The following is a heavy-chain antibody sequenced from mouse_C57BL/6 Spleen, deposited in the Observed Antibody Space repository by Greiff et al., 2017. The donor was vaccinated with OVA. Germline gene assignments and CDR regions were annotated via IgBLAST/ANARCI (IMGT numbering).Heavy chain of an antibody. CDR1: GFTFSSYT. CDR3: ARQDYYAMDY. V-gene: IGHV5-9*01. CDR2: ISGGGGNT. J-gene: IGHJ4*01. Sequence: EVKLMESGGGLVKPGGSLKLSCAASGFTFSSYTMSWVRQTPEKRLEWVATISGGGGNTYYPDSVKGRFTISRDNAKNTLYLQMSSLRSEDTALYYCARQDYYAMDYWGQGTSVTVSS.